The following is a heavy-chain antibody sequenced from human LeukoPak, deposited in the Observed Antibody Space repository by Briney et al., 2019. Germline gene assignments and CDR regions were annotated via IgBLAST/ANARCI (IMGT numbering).Heavy chain of an antibody. D-gene: IGHD2-15*01. Sequence: SDTLSLTCAVSGYSISSSNYWGWIRQPPGKGLEWIGHIYYSGSIYYNPSLKSRVTMSVDTSKNQFSLKLTFVTTADTAVYYCARALGYCSGGSCTRGYNWFDPWGQGTLVTVPS. CDR2: IYYSGSI. CDR1: GYSISSSNY. V-gene: IGHV4-28*05. CDR3: ARALGYCSGGSCTRGYNWFDP. J-gene: IGHJ5*02.